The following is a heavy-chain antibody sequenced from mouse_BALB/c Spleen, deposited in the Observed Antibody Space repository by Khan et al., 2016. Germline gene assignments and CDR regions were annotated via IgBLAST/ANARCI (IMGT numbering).Heavy chain of an antibody. CDR2: IDPENGQS. CDR3: TTYSRHDEGLSY. D-gene: IGHD2-14*01. CDR1: GFNIKDYY. V-gene: IGHV14-1*02. Sequence: VQLQQSGAELVRPGALVKLSCKTSGFNIKDYYIHWVNQRPEQGLEWIGWIDPENGQSMFDPKFQGKASMTTDTSSNTAYLHLSSLTSDATAVDFCTTYSRHDEGLSYWGQGTLVTVSA. J-gene: IGHJ3*01.